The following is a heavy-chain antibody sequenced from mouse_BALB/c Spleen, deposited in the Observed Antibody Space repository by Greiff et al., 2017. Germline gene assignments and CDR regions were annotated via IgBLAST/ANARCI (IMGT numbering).Heavy chain of an antibody. CDR3: ARGLAMITTGRYFDV. V-gene: IGHV1S137*01. D-gene: IGHD2-4*01. Sequence: QVQLKESGAELVRPGVSVKISCKGSGYTFTDYAMHWVKQSHAKSLEWIGVISTYYGDASYNQKFKGKATMTVDKSSSTAYMELARLTSEDSAIYYCARGLAMITTGRYFDVWGAGTTVTVSS. CDR1: GYTFTDYA. J-gene: IGHJ1*01. CDR2: ISTYYGDA.